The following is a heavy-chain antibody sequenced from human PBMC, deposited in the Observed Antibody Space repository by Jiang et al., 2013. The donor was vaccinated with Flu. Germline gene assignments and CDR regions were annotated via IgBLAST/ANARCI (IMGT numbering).Heavy chain of an antibody. CDR2: IYHSGST. Sequence: PGLVKPSGTLSLTCAVSGGSISVGNWWSWLRQPPGKGLEWIGEIYHSGSTTYNPSLKSRVTRSVDKSKNQFSLRLSSVTAADTAVYYCARIHPSFQFDYWGQGTLVTVSS. J-gene: IGHJ4*02. CDR1: GGSISVGNW. V-gene: IGHV4-4*02. CDR3: ARIHPSFQFDY. D-gene: IGHD2/OR15-2a*01.